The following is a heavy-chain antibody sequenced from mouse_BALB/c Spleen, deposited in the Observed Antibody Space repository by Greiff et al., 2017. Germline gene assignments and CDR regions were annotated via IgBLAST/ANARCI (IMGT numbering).Heavy chain of an antibody. V-gene: IGHV1-14*01. Sequence: VQLQQSGPELVKPGASVKMSCKASGYTFTSYVMHWVKQKPGQGLEWIGYINPYNDGTKYNEKFKGKATLTSDKSSSTAYMELSSLTSEDSAVYYCARWGGNYLAWFAYWGQGTLVTVSA. CDR1: GYTFTSYV. J-gene: IGHJ3*01. CDR2: INPYNDGT. CDR3: ARWGGNYLAWFAY. D-gene: IGHD2-1*01.